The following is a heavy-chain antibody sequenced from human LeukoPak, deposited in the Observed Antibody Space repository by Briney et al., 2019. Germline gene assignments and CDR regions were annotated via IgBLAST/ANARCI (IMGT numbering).Heavy chain of an antibody. CDR1: GYTFTGYY. Sequence: ASVKVSCKASGYTFTGYYMHWVRQAPGQGLEWMGRINPNSGGTNYAQKFQGRITMTRDTSISTAYMELSRLRSDDTGVYYGASEAVAGTNDAFDIWPQGTIVTVSS. D-gene: IGHD6-19*01. V-gene: IGHV1-2*05. CDR3: ASEAVAGTNDAFDI. CDR2: INPNSGGT. J-gene: IGHJ3*02.